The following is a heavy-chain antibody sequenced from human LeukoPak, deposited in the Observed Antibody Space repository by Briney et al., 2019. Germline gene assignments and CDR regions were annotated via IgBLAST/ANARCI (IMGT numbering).Heavy chain of an antibody. Sequence: SETLSLTCTVSGGSISSSSYYWGWIRQPPGKGLEWIGSIYYSGSTYYNPSLKSRVTTSVDTSKNQFSLKLSSVTAADTAVYYCASPDSSGYSFDYWGQGTLVTVSS. V-gene: IGHV4-39*01. J-gene: IGHJ4*02. CDR3: ASPDSSGYSFDY. CDR1: GGSISSSSYY. CDR2: IYYSGST. D-gene: IGHD3-22*01.